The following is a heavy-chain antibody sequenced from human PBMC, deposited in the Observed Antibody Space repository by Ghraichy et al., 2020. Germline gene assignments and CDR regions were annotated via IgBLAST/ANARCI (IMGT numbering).Heavy chain of an antibody. D-gene: IGHD6-19*01. CDR1: GDSVSSNSAA. CDR2: TYYRSKWYN. Sequence: SQTLSLTCAISGDSVSSNSAAWNWIRQSPSRGLEWLGRTYYRSKWYNDYAVSVKSRITINPDTSKNQFSLQLNSVTPEDTAVYYCATSSGWEDYYYYYGMDVWGQGTTVTVSS. CDR3: ATSSGWEDYYYYYGMDV. V-gene: IGHV6-1*01. J-gene: IGHJ6*02.